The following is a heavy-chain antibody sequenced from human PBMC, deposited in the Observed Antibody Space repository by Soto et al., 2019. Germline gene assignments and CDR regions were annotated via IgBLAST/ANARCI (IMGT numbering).Heavy chain of an antibody. CDR1: GFTFSSYG. CDR3: AKGQEWELKLNFDY. D-gene: IGHD1-26*01. CDR2: ISYDGSNK. Sequence: QVQLVESGGGVVQPGRSLRLSCAASGFTFSSYGMHWVRQAPGEGLEWVAVISYDGSNKYYADSVKGRFTISRDNSKNTLYLQMNSLRAEDTAVYYCAKGQEWELKLNFDYWGQGTLVTVSS. J-gene: IGHJ4*02. V-gene: IGHV3-30*18.